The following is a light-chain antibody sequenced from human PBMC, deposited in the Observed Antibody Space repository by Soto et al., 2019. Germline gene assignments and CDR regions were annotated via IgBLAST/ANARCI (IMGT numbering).Light chain of an antibody. Sequence: QSALTQPASVSGSPGQSITISCTGSSSDFGGYNYVSWYQQHPGKAPKLIVYEVNNRPSGVSYRFSGSKSGNTASLTISGLQAEDEADYYCSSYTTSFTRIFGGGTKLTVL. V-gene: IGLV2-14*01. J-gene: IGLJ2*01. CDR1: SSDFGGYNY. CDR2: EVN. CDR3: SSYTTSFTRI.